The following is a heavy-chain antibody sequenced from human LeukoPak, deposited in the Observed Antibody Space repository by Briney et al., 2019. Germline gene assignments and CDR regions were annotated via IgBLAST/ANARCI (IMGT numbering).Heavy chain of an antibody. Sequence: PGGSLRLSCAASGFTFSSYAMHWVRQAPGKGLEGVALISYDGSNKFYADSVKDRFTVSRDNAKNSLVLQMNSLRAEDTAVYYCARGVSGATALDFWGQGTLVTVSS. CDR1: GFTFSSYA. J-gene: IGHJ4*02. CDR2: ISYDGSNK. CDR3: ARGVSGATALDF. V-gene: IGHV3-30-3*01. D-gene: IGHD4/OR15-4a*01.